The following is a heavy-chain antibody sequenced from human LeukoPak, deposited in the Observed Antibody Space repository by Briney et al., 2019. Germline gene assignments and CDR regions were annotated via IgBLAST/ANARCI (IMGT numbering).Heavy chain of an antibody. CDR1: GYTFTTYY. Sequence: GASVKVSCKASGYTFTTYYIHWVRQAPGQGLEWMGWVNTNSGGTNYAQNFQGRVTMTSDTSISTAYMDLSSLRSDDTAVYYCARDYYDSSGYYWFDPWGQGTLVTVSS. D-gene: IGHD3-22*01. V-gene: IGHV1-2*02. CDR2: VNTNSGGT. J-gene: IGHJ5*02. CDR3: ARDYYDSSGYYWFDP.